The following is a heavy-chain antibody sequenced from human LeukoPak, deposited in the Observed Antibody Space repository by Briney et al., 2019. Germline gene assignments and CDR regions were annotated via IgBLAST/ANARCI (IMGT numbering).Heavy chain of an antibody. D-gene: IGHD2-8*01. V-gene: IGHV3-30*04. CDR1: GFTFSTYT. J-gene: IGHJ4*02. CDR3: ARVYLERLTAGYFDH. CDR2: ISDDGRHN. Sequence: GGSLRLSCAASGFTFSTYTMNWVRQAPGKGLEWVAVISDDGRHNYYADSVKGRFTISRDNSKSTLYLQMNSLRDDDSAAYFCARVYLERLTAGYFDHWGQGTQVTVSP.